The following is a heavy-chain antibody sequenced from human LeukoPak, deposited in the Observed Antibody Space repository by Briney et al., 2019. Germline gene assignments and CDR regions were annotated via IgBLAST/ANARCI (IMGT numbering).Heavy chain of an antibody. J-gene: IGHJ4*02. CDR1: GFTFSSYA. CDR3: AKYYYDSSGYYYFDY. V-gene: IGHV3-23*01. D-gene: IGHD3-22*01. CDR2: ISGSGGST. Sequence: GGSLRLSCAASGFTFSSYAMSWVRQAPGKGLEWVSAISGSGGSTYYADSVKGRFTISRDNSKNTLYLQMNSLRAEDTAVHYCAKYYYDSSGYYYFDYWGQGTLVTVSS.